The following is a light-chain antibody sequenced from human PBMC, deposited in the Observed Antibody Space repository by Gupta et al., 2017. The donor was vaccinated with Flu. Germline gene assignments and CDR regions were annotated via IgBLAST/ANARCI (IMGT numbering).Light chain of an antibody. J-gene: IGLJ2*01. Sequence: GGLHYVSWYQQYPGKVPQLMIYEVSYRPSGVSDRFSGSKSGNTASLTNSGLQADDEADYCCASYTGHTIDFGGGTKVTVL. CDR3: ASYTGHTID. CDR2: EVS. V-gene: IGLV2-14*01. CDR1: GGLHY.